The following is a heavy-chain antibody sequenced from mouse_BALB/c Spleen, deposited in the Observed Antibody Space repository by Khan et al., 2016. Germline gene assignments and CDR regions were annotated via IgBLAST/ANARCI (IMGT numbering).Heavy chain of an antibody. D-gene: IGHD2-4*01. CDR3: AFYDYDEAYAMDY. CDR2: INTETGEP. J-gene: IGHJ4*01. Sequence: QIQLVQSGPELKKPGETVKISCKASGYTFTDYSMHWVKQAPGKGLKWMGWINTETGEPTYADDFKGRFAFSLETSASTAYLQINNLKNEDTATXFSAFYDYDEAYAMDYWGQGTSVTVSS. CDR1: GYTFTDYS. V-gene: IGHV9-2-1*01.